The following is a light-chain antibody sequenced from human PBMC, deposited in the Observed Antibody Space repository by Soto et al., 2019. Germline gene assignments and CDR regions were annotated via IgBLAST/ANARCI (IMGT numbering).Light chain of an antibody. Sequence: QSVLTQPPSVSGAPGQRVTISCTGSSSNIGAGYHVHWYQQLPGAAPKLLIFGDSNRPSGVPDRFSGYKSGTSASLAITGIQADDEADYYCQSYDSRLSGSDVFGTGIKVTXL. CDR1: SSNIGAGYH. V-gene: IGLV1-40*01. CDR2: GDS. J-gene: IGLJ1*01. CDR3: QSYDSRLSGSDV.